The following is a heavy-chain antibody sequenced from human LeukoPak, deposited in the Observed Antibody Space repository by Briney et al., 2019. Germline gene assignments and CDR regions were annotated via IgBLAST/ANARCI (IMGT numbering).Heavy chain of an antibody. CDR1: GGSISSYY. V-gene: IGHV4-59*01. CDR3: ARVYFDLHFDY. D-gene: IGHD2/OR15-2a*01. Sequence: SETLSLTCTVSGGSISSYYWSWIRQPPGKGLEWIGYIYYSGSTNYNPSLKSRVTISVDTSKNQFSLKLSSVTAADTAVYYCARVYFDLHFDYWGQGTLVTVSS. CDR2: IYYSGST. J-gene: IGHJ4*02.